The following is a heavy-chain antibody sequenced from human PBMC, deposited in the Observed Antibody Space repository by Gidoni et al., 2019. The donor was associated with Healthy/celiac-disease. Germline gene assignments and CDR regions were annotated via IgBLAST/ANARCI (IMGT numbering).Heavy chain of an antibody. J-gene: IGHJ1*01. CDR2: INHSGST. CDR3: ARTSGWYRAEYFQH. Sequence: QVQLQQWGAGLLKPSETLSLTCAVYGGSFSGYYWSWIRQPPGKGLEWIGEINHSGSTNYNPSLKSRVTISVDTSKNQFSLKLSSVTAADTAVYYCARTSGWYRAEYFQHWGQGTLVTVSS. CDR1: GGSFSGYY. D-gene: IGHD6-19*01. V-gene: IGHV4-34*01.